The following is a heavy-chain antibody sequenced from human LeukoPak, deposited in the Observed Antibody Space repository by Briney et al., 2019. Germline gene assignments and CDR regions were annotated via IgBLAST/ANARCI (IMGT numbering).Heavy chain of an antibody. CDR3: ARQGYSSSWYDWFDP. J-gene: IGHJ5*02. CDR2: IYYSGST. CDR1: GGSISSSSYY. V-gene: IGHV4-39*01. Sequence: PSETLSLTCTVSGGSISSSSYYWGWIRQPPGKGLEWIGSIYYSGSTYYNPSLKSRVTISVDTSKNQFSLKLSSVTAADAAVYYCARQGYSSSWYDWFDPWGQGTLVTVSS. D-gene: IGHD6-13*01.